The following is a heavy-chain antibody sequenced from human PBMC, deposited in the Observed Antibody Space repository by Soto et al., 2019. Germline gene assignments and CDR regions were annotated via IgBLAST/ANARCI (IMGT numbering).Heavy chain of an antibody. Sequence: QVQLVQSGAEVKKPGSSVKVSCKASGGTFSSYAISWVRQAPGQGLEWMGGIIPIFGTANYAQKFQGRVTITADESTRTAYMELSSLRSEDTAVYYCARSDTAMVYYYYYGMDVWGQGTTVTVSS. CDR3: ARSDTAMVYYYYYGMDV. J-gene: IGHJ6*02. D-gene: IGHD5-18*01. CDR1: GGTFSSYA. V-gene: IGHV1-69*01. CDR2: IIPIFGTA.